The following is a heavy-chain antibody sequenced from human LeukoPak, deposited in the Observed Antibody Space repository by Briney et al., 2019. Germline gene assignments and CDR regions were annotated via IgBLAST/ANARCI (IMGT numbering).Heavy chain of an antibody. CDR2: IIPIFSTA. V-gene: IGHV1-69*05. D-gene: IGHD3-10*01. Sequence: SVKVSRKASGCTFSSYAISWVRHAPAQGLELMGGIIPIFSTATYEQTFQSSVTTTTDEFTSMAYMELSSLRSEDTAVYYGARGGDDNYYYYMDVWGKGTTVTVSS. J-gene: IGHJ6*03. CDR3: ARGGDDNYYYYMDV. CDR1: GCTFSSYA.